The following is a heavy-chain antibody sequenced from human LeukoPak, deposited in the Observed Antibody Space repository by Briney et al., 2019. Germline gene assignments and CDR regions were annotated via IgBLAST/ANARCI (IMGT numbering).Heavy chain of an antibody. CDR2: ISSSSSYI. CDR3: ARLSGYSGYVSVNYYYGMDV. D-gene: IGHD5-12*01. CDR1: GFSFSGSS. Sequence: PGGSLRLSCEASGFSFSGSSMNWVRQAPGKGLEWVSSISSSSSYIYYADSVKGRFTISRDNAKNSLYLQMNSLRAEDTAVYYCARLSGYSGYVSVNYYYGMDVWGQGTTVTVSS. V-gene: IGHV3-21*01. J-gene: IGHJ6*02.